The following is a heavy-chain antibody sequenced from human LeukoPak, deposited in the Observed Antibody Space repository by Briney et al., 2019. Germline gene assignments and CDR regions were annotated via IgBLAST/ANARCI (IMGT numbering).Heavy chain of an antibody. J-gene: IGHJ4*02. Sequence: SETLSLTCAVYGGSFRGYYWSWIRQPPGKGLEWIGEINHSGSTNHNPSLKSRDTISVDTSKNQFSLKLSSAPAADTAVYYCAGGYYDSSFDYWGQGTLVTVSS. CDR1: GGSFRGYY. V-gene: IGHV4-34*01. D-gene: IGHD3-22*01. CDR2: INHSGST. CDR3: AGGYYDSSFDY.